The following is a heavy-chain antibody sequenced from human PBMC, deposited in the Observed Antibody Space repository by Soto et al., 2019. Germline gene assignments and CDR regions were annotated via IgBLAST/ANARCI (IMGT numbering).Heavy chain of an antibody. CDR2: IYYSGST. Sequence: SETLSLTCTVSGGSISSYYWSWIRQPPGKGLEWIGYIYYSGSTNYNPSLKSRVTISVDTSKNQFSLKLSSVTAADTAVYYCARANTFTVTTGYYYGMDVWGQGTTVTVSS. V-gene: IGHV4-59*01. D-gene: IGHD4-4*01. CDR3: ARANTFTVTTGYYYGMDV. CDR1: GGSISSYY. J-gene: IGHJ6*02.